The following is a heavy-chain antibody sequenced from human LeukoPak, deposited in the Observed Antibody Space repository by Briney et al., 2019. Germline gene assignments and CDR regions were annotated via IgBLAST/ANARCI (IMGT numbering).Heavy chain of an antibody. CDR2: IRYDGSNK. CDR3: AKDPGSSSSWYFDY. CDR1: GFTFSSYG. J-gene: IGHJ4*02. Sequence: PGGSLRLSCAASGFTFSSYGMHWVRQAPGKGLEWVAFIRYDGSNKYYADSVKGRFTISRDNSKNTLYLQMNSLRAEDTAVYYCAKDPGSSSSWYFDYWGQGTLVTVSS. D-gene: IGHD6-13*01. V-gene: IGHV3-30*02.